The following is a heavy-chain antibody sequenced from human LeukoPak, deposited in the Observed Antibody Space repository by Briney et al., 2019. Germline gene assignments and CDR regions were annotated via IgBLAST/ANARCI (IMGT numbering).Heavy chain of an antibody. CDR1: GYSFTSYW. Sequence: GESLKISCKGSGYSFTSYWIGWVRQMPGKGLEWMGWMNPNSGNTGYAQKFQGRVTMTRNTSISTAYMELSSLRSEDTAVYYCARGNVMVRGAQTYWGQGTLVTVSS. CDR3: ARGNVMVRGAQTY. J-gene: IGHJ4*02. CDR2: MNPNSGNT. D-gene: IGHD3-10*01. V-gene: IGHV1-8*02.